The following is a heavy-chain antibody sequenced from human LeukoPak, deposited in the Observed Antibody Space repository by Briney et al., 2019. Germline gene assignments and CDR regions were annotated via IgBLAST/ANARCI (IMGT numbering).Heavy chain of an antibody. D-gene: IGHD3-22*01. V-gene: IGHV3-23*01. CDR2: IRGSGGGT. CDR3: ARAPGWYDSSGYYLEFFDY. J-gene: IGHJ4*02. Sequence: GGSLRLSCAASGFTFNSYAMSWVRQAPGKGLEWVSAIRGSGGGTYYADSVKGRFTISRDNSKNTLYLQMNSLRAEDTAVYSCARAPGWYDSSGYYLEFFDYWGQGTLVTVSS. CDR1: GFTFNSYA.